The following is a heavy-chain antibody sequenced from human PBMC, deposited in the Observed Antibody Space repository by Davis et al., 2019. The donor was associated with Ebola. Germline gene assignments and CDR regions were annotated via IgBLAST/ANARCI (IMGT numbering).Heavy chain of an antibody. CDR1: GFTFSSYA. CDR2: ISGSGGST. D-gene: IGHD3-3*01. V-gene: IGHV3-23*01. J-gene: IGHJ6*04. CDR3: ARGLLRSGDV. Sequence: GESLKISCAASGFTFSSYAMSWVRQAPGKGLEWVSAISGSGGSTYYADSVKGRFTISRDNAKNTLYLQMNSLRAEDTAVYYCARGLLRSGDVWGKGTTVTVSS.